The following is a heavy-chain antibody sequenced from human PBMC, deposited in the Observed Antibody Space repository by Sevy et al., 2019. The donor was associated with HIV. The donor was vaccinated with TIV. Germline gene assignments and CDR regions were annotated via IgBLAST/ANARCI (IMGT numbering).Heavy chain of an antibody. Sequence: GGSLRLSCAASGFTFSNAWMSWVRQAPGKGLEWVGRIKSKTDGGTTDDAAPVKGRFTISRDDSKNTLYLQMNSLKTGDASVYYCTRGRRGLDYWGQGTLVTVSS. CDR1: GFTFSNAW. J-gene: IGHJ4*02. CDR2: IKSKTDGGTT. CDR3: TRGRRGLDY. V-gene: IGHV3-15*01.